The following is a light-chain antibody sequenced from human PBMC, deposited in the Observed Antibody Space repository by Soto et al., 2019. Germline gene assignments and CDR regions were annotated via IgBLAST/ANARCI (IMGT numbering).Light chain of an antibody. V-gene: IGKV3-15*01. CDR3: QQYNNWPRAT. Sequence: ETVMTQSPATLSVSPGERATLSCRASQSISSNLAWYQQKPGQAPRLLMFRTSTRATGVPARFSGSGSGTEFSITISSLQSEDFAVYYCQQYNNWPRATFGGGTKVEIK. CDR2: RTS. J-gene: IGKJ4*01. CDR1: QSISSN.